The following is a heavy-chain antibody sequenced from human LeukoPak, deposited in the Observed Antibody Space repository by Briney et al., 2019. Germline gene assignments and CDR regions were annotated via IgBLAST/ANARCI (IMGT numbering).Heavy chain of an antibody. J-gene: IGHJ6*02. V-gene: IGHV3-7*01. CDR2: IKQDGSEK. CDR1: GFTFSSYW. D-gene: IGHD3-3*01. CDR3: ARAGRGIFGVVIISAMDV. Sequence: GGSLRLSCAASGFTFSSYWMSWVRQAPGKGLEWVANIKQDGSEKYYVDSVKGRFTISRDNAKNSLYLQMNSLRAEDTAVYYCARAGRGIFGVVIISAMDVWGQGTTATVSS.